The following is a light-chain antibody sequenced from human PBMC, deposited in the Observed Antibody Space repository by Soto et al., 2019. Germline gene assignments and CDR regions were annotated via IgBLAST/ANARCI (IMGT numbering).Light chain of an antibody. CDR1: SSNIGAGYD. CDR2: GNT. J-gene: IGLJ2*01. CDR3: LSFDSSLSVV. Sequence: QLVLTQPPSVSGAPGQRVTISCTGSSSNIGAGYDVHWYQQLPGRAPKLLIYGNTNRPSGVPDRFSGSKSGTSASLAITGLRAEDEADYYCLSFDSSLSVVFGGGTKLTVL. V-gene: IGLV1-40*01.